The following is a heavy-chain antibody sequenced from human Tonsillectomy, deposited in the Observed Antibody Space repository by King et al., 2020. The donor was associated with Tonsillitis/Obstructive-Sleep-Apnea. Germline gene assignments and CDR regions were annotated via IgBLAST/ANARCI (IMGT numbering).Heavy chain of an antibody. Sequence: VQLVESGGGVVQPGRSLRLSCAASGFTFSSYGMHWVRQAPGKGLEWVAVIWYDGSNKYYADSVKGRFTISRDNSKNTLYLQMNSLRAEDTAVDYCARGGTVDWGDYWGQGTLVTVSS. V-gene: IGHV3-33*01. J-gene: IGHJ4*02. CDR1: GFTFSSYG. CDR2: IWYDGSNK. D-gene: IGHD3/OR15-3a*01. CDR3: ARGGTVDWGDY.